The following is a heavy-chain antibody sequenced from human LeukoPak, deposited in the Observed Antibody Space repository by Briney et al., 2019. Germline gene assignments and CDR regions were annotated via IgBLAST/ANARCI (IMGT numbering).Heavy chain of an antibody. J-gene: IGHJ4*02. CDR1: GFTFSSYA. CDR2: ISYDGSNK. CDR3: ARTLLRFLEWLPMDY. D-gene: IGHD3-3*01. V-gene: IGHV3-30*01. Sequence: PGRSLRLSCAASGFTFSSYAMHWVRQAPGKGLEWVAVISYDGSNKYYADSVKGRFTISRDNSKNTLYLQMNSLRAEDTAVYYCARTLLRFLEWLPMDYGGQGTLVTVSP.